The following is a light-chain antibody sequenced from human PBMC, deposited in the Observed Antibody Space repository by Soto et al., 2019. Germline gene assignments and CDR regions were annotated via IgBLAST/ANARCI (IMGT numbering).Light chain of an antibody. CDR3: SSYTSSSTYV. Sequence: QCALTKPASGYRSPGRSSTITCTRTSSDVGGYNYVSWYQQHPGKAPKLMIYDVTNRPSGVSNRFSGSKSGNTASLTISGLQAEDEADYYCSSYTSSSTYVFGTGTKVTVL. J-gene: IGLJ1*01. V-gene: IGLV2-14*01. CDR1: SSDVGGYNY. CDR2: DVT.